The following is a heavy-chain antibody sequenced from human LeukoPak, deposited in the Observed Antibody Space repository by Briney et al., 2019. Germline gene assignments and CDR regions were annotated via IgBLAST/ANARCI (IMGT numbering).Heavy chain of an antibody. CDR1: GYSISSGYY. V-gene: IGHV4-61*01. J-gene: IGHJ6*03. D-gene: IGHD1-14*01. CDR3: ARESPEYYYYYYMDV. Sequence: SETLSLTCTVSGYSISSGYYWGWIRQPPGKGLEWIGYIYYSGSTNYNPSLKSRVTISVDTSKNQFSLKLSSVTAADTAVYYCARESPEYYYYYYMDVWGKGTTVTVSS. CDR2: IYYSGST.